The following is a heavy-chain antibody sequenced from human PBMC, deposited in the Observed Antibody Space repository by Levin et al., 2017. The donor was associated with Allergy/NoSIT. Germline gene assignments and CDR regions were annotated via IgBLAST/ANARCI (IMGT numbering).Heavy chain of an antibody. J-gene: IGHJ2*01. CDR3: ARDYHGTEGYWYFDL. Sequence: SVKVSCKASGGTFSSYAISWVRQAPGQGLEWMGGIIPIFGTANYAQKFQGRVTITADKSTSTAYMELSSLRSEDTAVYYCARDYHGTEGYWYFDLWGRGTLVTVSS. D-gene: IGHD3-22*01. CDR1: GGTFSSYA. CDR2: IIPIFGTA. V-gene: IGHV1-69*06.